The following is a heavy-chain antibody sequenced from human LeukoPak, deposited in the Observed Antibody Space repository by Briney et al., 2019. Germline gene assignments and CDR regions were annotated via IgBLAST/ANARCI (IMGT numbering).Heavy chain of an antibody. CDR2: ISGSGGST. Sequence: PGGSQRLSCAASGFTFSSYAMSWVRQAPGKGLEWVSAISGSGGSTYYADSVKGRFTISRDNSKNTLYLQMNSLRAEDTAVYYCAHPSRDYYDSSGYYRQPIGAPDYWGQGTLVTVSS. J-gene: IGHJ4*02. CDR3: AHPSRDYYDSSGYYRQPIGAPDY. D-gene: IGHD3-22*01. V-gene: IGHV3-23*01. CDR1: GFTFSSYA.